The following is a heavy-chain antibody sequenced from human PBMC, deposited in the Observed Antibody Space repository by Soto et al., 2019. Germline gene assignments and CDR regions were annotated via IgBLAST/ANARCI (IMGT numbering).Heavy chain of an antibody. CDR2: IVPMIGKV. CDR1: GGTTSSYT. Sequence: QVQLVQSGAEVEKPGSSVKVSCKVSGGTTSSYTIVWVRQAPGQGLQWMGNIVPMIGKVDYAQTFQDRVTLTADKSTRTAYMELSRLRSEDTAVYFCALRTGNWNPLADWGQGTLVTVSS. V-gene: IGHV1-69*02. CDR3: ALRTGNWNPLAD. D-gene: IGHD1-1*01. J-gene: IGHJ4*02.